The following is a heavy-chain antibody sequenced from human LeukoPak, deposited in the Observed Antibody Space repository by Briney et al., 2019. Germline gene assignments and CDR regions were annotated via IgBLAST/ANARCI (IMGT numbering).Heavy chain of an antibody. J-gene: IGHJ4*02. Sequence: PGGSLRLSCAASGFTFSSYSMNWVRQAPGKGLEWVSYISSSSSTIYYADSVKGRFTISRDNAKNSLYLQMNSLRAEDTAVYYCARDGEMATIPYYFDYWGQGTLVTVSS. D-gene: IGHD5-24*01. V-gene: IGHV3-48*04. CDR2: ISSSSSTI. CDR3: ARDGEMATIPYYFDY. CDR1: GFTFSSYS.